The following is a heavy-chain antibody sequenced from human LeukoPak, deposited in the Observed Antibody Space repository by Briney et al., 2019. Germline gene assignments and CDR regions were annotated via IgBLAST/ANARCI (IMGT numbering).Heavy chain of an antibody. CDR3: ARDSFVPGYGDYPGDY. V-gene: IGHV3-7*01. J-gene: IGHJ4*02. CDR2: IKQDGSEK. CDR1: GFTFSSYW. Sequence: PGRSLRLSCAASGFTFSSYWMSWVRQAPGKGLEWVANIKQDGSEKYYVDSVKGRFTISRDNAKNSLYLQMNSLRAEDTAVYYCARDSFVPGYGDYPGDYWGQGTLVTVSS. D-gene: IGHD4-17*01.